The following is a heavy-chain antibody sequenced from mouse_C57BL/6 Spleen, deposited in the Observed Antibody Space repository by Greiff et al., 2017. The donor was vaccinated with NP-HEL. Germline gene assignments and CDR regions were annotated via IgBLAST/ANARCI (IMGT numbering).Heavy chain of an antibody. V-gene: IGHV5-6*01. CDR1: GFTFSSYG. CDR2: ISSGGSYT. D-gene: IGHD1-1*01. J-gene: IGHJ4*01. CDR3: ARQYYGSRTVYAMDY. Sequence: EVKVVESGGDLVKPGGSLKLSCAASGFTFSSYGMSWVRQTPDKRLEWVATISSGGSYTYYPDSVKGRFTISRDNAKNTLYLQMSSLKSEDTAMYYCARQYYGSRTVYAMDYWGQGTSVTVSS.